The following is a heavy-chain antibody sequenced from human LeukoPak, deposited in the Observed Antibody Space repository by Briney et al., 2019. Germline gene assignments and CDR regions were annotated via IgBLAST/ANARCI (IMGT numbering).Heavy chain of an antibody. CDR1: GFTFSSYA. CDR2: ISGSGGST. D-gene: IGHD6-13*01. J-gene: IGHJ4*02. CDR3: AKDRSCSWWGPDY. Sequence: GGSLRLSCAASGFTFSSYAMSWVRQAPGNGLEWVSTISGSGGSTYYADSVKGRFTISRDNSKNTLYLQMNSLRADDTAVYYCAKDRSCSWWGPDYWGQGTLVTVSS. V-gene: IGHV3-23*01.